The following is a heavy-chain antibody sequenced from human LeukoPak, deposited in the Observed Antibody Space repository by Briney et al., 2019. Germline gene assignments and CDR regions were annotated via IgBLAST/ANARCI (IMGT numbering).Heavy chain of an antibody. CDR1: GFTFSSYA. CDR2: ISGSGGST. CDR3: AKPYDYGDWSFDY. Sequence: PGGSLRLSCAASGFTFSSYAMSWVRQAPGKGLEWVSAISGSGGSTYYADSVKGRFTISKDNSKNTLYLQMNSLRAEDTAVYYCAKPYDYGDWSFDYWGQGTLVTVSS. D-gene: IGHD4-17*01. J-gene: IGHJ4*02. V-gene: IGHV3-23*01.